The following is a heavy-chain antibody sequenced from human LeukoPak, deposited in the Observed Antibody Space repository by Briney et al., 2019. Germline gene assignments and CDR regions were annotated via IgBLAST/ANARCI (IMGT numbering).Heavy chain of an antibody. D-gene: IGHD4-11*01. CDR1: GYTFTSYG. V-gene: IGHV1-18*01. CDR2: ISAYNGNT. CDR3: ARAYSNPPAYYYYGMDV. J-gene: IGHJ6*02. Sequence: ASVKVSCEASGYTFTSYGISWVRQAPGQGLEWMGWISAYNGNTNYAQKLQGRVTMTTDTSTSTAYMELRSLRSDDTAVYYCARAYSNPPAYYYYGMDVWGQGTTVTVSS.